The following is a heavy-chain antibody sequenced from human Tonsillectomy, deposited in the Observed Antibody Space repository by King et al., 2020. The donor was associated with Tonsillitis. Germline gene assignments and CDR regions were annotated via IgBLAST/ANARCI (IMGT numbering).Heavy chain of an antibody. D-gene: IGHD5-12*01. J-gene: IGHJ3*01. V-gene: IGHV3-23*04. CDR1: GFTFSSYA. CDR2: ISGSGGST. CDR3: AKDKVATMPRDAFDL. Sequence: VQLVESGGGLVQIGGSLRLSCAASGFTFSSYAMSWVRQAPGKGLEWVSSISGSGGSTYSADSVKGRFIISRDNSKNTLYLQMNRLRAEDTAVYYCAKDKVATMPRDAFDLWGQGTMVTVSS.